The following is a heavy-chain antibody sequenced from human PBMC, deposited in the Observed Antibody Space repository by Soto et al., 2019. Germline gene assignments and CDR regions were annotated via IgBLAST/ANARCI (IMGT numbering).Heavy chain of an antibody. CDR2: IYYSGST. J-gene: IGHJ2*01. Sequence: QHPGKSLEWIGYIYYSGSTYYNPSLKSRVTISVDTSKNQFSLKLSSVTAADTAVYYCAIDFLFQAQDSKQHYRTVTAVQLNLSYDL. CDR3: AIDFLFQAQDSKQHYRTVTAVQLNLSYDL. D-gene: IGHD2-2*01. V-gene: IGHV4-31*02.